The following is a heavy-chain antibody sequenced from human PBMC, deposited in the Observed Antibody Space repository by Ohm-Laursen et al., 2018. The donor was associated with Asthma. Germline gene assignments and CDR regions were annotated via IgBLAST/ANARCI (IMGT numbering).Heavy chain of an antibody. CDR1: GFTFSNYW. Sequence: SLRLSCTASGFTFSNYWMHWVRQAPGKGLVWVSRIHSDGSSTSYADFVKGRFTISRDNAKNTLSLQMNSLGAEDTAVYYCAREGIFCSRTRCYGDWYLDLWGRGTRVTVSS. D-gene: IGHD2-2*01. J-gene: IGHJ2*01. CDR2: IHSDGSST. CDR3: AREGIFCSRTRCYGDWYLDL. V-gene: IGHV3-74*01.